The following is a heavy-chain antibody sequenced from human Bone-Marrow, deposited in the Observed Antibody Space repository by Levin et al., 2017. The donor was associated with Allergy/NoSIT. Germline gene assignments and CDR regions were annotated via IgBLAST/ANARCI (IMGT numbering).Heavy chain of an antibody. CDR2: ISSSSTI. D-gene: IGHD2-2*01. J-gene: IGHJ6*02. CDR1: GFTFSSYS. CDR3: ARGGGYCISTSCYSYYYGMDV. Sequence: GESLKISCAASGFTFSSYSMNWVRQAPGKGLEWVSYISSSSTIYYADSVKGRFTISRDNAKNSLYLQMNSLRAEDTAVYYCARGGGYCISTSCYSYYYGMDVWGQGTTVTVSS. V-gene: IGHV3-48*04.